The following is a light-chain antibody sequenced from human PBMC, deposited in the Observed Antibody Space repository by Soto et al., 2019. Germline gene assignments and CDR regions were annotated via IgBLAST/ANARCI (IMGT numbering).Light chain of an antibody. Sequence: DIQMTQSPSSLSASVGDRVTITCRASQSISSYLNWYQQKPGKAPKLLIYAASSFQSGVPSRFSGSVSGTDFTLTISSVQPEDFATYYCQQSYRSPCTFGQGTNLEI. V-gene: IGKV1-39*01. J-gene: IGKJ2*02. CDR1: QSISSY. CDR2: AAS. CDR3: QQSYRSPCT.